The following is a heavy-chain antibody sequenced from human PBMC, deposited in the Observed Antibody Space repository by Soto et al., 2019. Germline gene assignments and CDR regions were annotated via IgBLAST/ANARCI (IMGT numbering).Heavy chain of an antibody. Sequence: SGPTLVNPTQTLTLTCTFSGFSLSSSAVGVGWIRQPPGKALEWLALLYWNDDKTYSPSLKSRLTIAKDTSKNQVVLTMTNMDPVDTATYYCAHGSGYNHFDYWGPGTLVTVSS. CDR3: AHGSGYNHFDY. J-gene: IGHJ4*02. CDR1: GFSLSSSAVG. V-gene: IGHV2-5*01. CDR2: LYWNDDK. D-gene: IGHD5-12*01.